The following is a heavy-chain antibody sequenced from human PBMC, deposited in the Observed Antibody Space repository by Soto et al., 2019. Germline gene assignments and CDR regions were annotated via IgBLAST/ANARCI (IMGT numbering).Heavy chain of an antibody. CDR1: GYTFTSYG. Sequence: QVQLVQSGAEVKKPGASVKVSCKASGYTFTSYGISWVRQAPGQGLEWMGWISAYNGNTNYAQKLQGRVNMTTDTSTSTAYMELRSLRSDDTAVYYCARVHSDCSSTSCYVSPYYYYYMDVWGKGTTVTVSS. V-gene: IGHV1-18*01. D-gene: IGHD2-2*01. CDR2: ISAYNGNT. CDR3: ARVHSDCSSTSCYVSPYYYYYMDV. J-gene: IGHJ6*03.